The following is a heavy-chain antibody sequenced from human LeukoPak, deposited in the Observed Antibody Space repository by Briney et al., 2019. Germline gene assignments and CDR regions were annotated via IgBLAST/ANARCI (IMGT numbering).Heavy chain of an antibody. CDR1: GGSISSSSYY. CDR2: IYYSGST. J-gene: IGHJ4*02. CDR3: ARSPSTLYYFDY. V-gene: IGHV4-39*01. D-gene: IGHD1-1*01. Sequence: SQSLSLTCTVSGGSISSSSYYWGWIRQPPGKGLEWIGSIYYSGSTYYNPPLKSRVTISVDTSKNQFSPTLSSVTAADTAVYYCARSPSTLYYFDYWGQGTLVTVSS.